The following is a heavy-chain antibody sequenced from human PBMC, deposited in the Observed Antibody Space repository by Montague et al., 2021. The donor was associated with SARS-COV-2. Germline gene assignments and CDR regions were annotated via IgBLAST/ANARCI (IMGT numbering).Heavy chain of an antibody. J-gene: IGHJ6*03. CDR1: GFTFSSYA. V-gene: IGHV3-30*04. Sequence: SLRLSCAASGFTFSSYAMHWVRQAPGKGLEWVAVISYDGSNKYYADSVKGRFTISRDNSKNTLYLQMNSLRAEDTAVYYCARDYRYYDFWSGYSKGQNYYYYYMDVGGKGTTVTVSS. CDR3: ARDYRYYDFWSGYSKGQNYYYYYMDV. D-gene: IGHD3-3*01. CDR2: ISYDGSNK.